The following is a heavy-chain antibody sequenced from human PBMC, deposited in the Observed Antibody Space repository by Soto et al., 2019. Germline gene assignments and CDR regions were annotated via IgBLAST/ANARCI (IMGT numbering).Heavy chain of an antibody. CDR2: IYYSGST. J-gene: IGHJ4*02. CDR3: ASMIPIGIAVAGMGVDY. V-gene: IGHV4-39*02. Sequence: QLQLQESGPGLVKPSETLSLTCTVSGGSISSSSYYWGWIRQPPGKGLEWIGSIYYSGSTYYNPSLKSRVTISVDTSKNHFSLKLSSVTAADTAVYYCASMIPIGIAVAGMGVDYWGQGTLVTVSS. D-gene: IGHD6-19*01. CDR1: GGSISSSSYY.